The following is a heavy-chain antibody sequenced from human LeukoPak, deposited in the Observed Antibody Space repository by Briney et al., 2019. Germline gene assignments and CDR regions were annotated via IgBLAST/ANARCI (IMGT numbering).Heavy chain of an antibody. CDR1: GGTFSSYT. V-gene: IGHV1-18*01. J-gene: IGHJ4*02. CDR3: ARVLIGGKNLQLWFIRPHYFDY. Sequence: ASVKVSCKASGGTFSSYTISWVRQAPGQGLEWMGWVSAYNGNTNYAQKLQGRVTMTTDTSTSTAYMELRSLRSDDTAVYYCARVLIGGKNLQLWFIRPHYFDYWGQGTLVTVSS. CDR2: VSAYNGNT. D-gene: IGHD5-18*01.